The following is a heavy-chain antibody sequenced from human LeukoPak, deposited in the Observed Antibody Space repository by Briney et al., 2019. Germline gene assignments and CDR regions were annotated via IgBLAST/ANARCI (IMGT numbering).Heavy chain of an antibody. CDR2: ISYDGSNK. Sequence: PGGSLRLSCAASGFTFSNYGMHWVRQAPGKGLEWVAVISYDGSNKYYADSVKGRFTISRGNSKNTLYLQMNSLRAEDTAGYYCAKDRSGGYSGTLGFDYWGQGTLVTVSS. CDR3: AKDRSGGYSGTLGFDY. D-gene: IGHD1-26*01. CDR1: GFTFSNYG. J-gene: IGHJ4*02. V-gene: IGHV3-30*18.